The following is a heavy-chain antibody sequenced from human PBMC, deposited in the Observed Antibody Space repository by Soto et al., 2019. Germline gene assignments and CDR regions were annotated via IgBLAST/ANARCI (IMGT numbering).Heavy chain of an antibody. CDR1: GFTFSSYS. CDR2: ISSSSSYI. V-gene: IGHV3-21*01. D-gene: IGHD3-10*01. J-gene: IGHJ6*02. CDR3: ARXPWFGELLSCYYYGMDV. Sequence: PGGSLRLSCAASGFTFSSYSMNWVRQAPGKGLEWVSSISSSSSYIYYADSVKGRFTISRDNAKNSLYLQMNSLRAEDTAVYYCARXPWFGELLSCYYYGMDVWGQGTTVTVSS.